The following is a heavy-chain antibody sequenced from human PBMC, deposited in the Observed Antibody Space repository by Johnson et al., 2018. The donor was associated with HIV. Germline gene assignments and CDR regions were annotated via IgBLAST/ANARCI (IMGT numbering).Heavy chain of an antibody. J-gene: IGHJ3*02. D-gene: IGHD1-26*01. CDR3: AKDRGYSGSPPDAFDI. Sequence: QEKLVESGGGVVQPGRSLRLSCAASGFTFSSYGMHWVRQAPVKGLEWVAVISYDGSNKYYADSLKGRFTISRDNSKNTLYLQMNSLRAEDTAVYYCAKDRGYSGSPPDAFDIRGQGTMVTVSS. V-gene: IGHV3-30*18. CDR1: GFTFSSYG. CDR2: ISYDGSNK.